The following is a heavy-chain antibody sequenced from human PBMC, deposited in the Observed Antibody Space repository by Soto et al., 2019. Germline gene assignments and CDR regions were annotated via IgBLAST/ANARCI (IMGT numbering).Heavy chain of an antibody. CDR1: GGAIRRGAYR. J-gene: IGHJ3*01. D-gene: IGHD4-17*01. CDR3: ARNRNDFGEYTVFDV. Sequence: TLSLTCDVYGGAIRRGAYRWVWMRPHPEKGLDWVGHVCSTGSVSDNTSIDNRVDIYLEKYNDCFSLQLTSVTPADRAIYYCARNRNDFGEYTVFDVCGHGTRATVS. CDR2: VCSTGSV. V-gene: IGHV4-31*11.